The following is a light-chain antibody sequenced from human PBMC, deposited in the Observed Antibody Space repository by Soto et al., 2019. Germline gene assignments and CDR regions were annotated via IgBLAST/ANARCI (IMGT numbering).Light chain of an antibody. Sequence: DIVMTQSPDSLAVSLGERATINCKSSQSVLYSSNNENYLAWYQQKPGQPPKLLIHWASTRESGFPDRFRGSVSGTDFTLSVRSLQAEDVAVYYCHQYYSTPCTFGQGTKVEIK. CDR1: QSVLYSSNNENY. CDR2: WAS. CDR3: HQYYSTPCT. V-gene: IGKV4-1*01. J-gene: IGKJ1*01.